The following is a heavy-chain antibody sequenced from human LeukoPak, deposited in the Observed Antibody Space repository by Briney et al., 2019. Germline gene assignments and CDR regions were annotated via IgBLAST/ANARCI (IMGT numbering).Heavy chain of an antibody. CDR2: IRSKACGGTT. D-gene: IGHD6-19*01. CDR3: TRKQWLVRGDYLDY. V-gene: IGHV3-49*03. CDR1: GFTFGDYA. Sequence: GGSLRLSCTASGFTFGDYAMSWFRQAPGKGLEWVGFIRSKACGGTTEYAASVKGRFTISRDDSKSIAYLQMNSLKTEDTAVYYCTRKQWLVRGDYLDYWGQGTLVTVSS. J-gene: IGHJ4*02.